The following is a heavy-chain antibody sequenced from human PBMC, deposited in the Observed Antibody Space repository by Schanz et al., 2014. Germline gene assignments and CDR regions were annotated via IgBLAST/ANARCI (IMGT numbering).Heavy chain of an antibody. Sequence: EVHLVESGGGLVQPGGSLRLSCAASGFNFITFAMSWVRQAPGKGPEWVSAIGGDASRTYYADSVKGRFTISRDNSKSTLYLQRNSLRADDTPVYYGARAPPLVRGIAGWFGPWGQGSLVTVSS. CDR3: ARAPPLVRGIAGWFGP. V-gene: IGHV3-23*04. CDR2: IGGDASRT. J-gene: IGHJ5*02. CDR1: GFNFITFA. D-gene: IGHD3-10*01.